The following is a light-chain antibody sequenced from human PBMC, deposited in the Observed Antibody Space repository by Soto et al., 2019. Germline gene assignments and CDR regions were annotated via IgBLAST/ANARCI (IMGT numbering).Light chain of an antibody. CDR2: GNS. V-gene: IGLV1-40*01. J-gene: IGLJ3*02. CDR3: QSYDSSLSGWV. CDR1: SSNIGAGYD. Sequence: QSVLTQPPSLSGAPGQRVTISCTGSSSNIGAGYDVHWYQQLPGTAPKLLIYGNSNRPSGVPDRFSGSKSGTSASLAITGLQAEDEADYYCQSYDSSLSGWVFGGGTQLT.